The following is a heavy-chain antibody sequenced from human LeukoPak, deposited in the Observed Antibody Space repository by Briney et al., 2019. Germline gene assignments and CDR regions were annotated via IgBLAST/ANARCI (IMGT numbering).Heavy chain of an antibody. CDR3: AKDLWAHYYDSSGYYYVGDFDY. CDR2: ISGSGGST. D-gene: IGHD3-22*01. CDR1: GFTFRSYA. V-gene: IGHV3-23*01. Sequence: GGSLRLSCAASGFTFRSYAMRWVRQAPGKGLEWVSAISGSGGSTYYADSVKGRFTISRDNSKNTLYLQMNSLRAEDTAVYYCAKDLWAHYYDSSGYYYVGDFDYWGQGTLVTVSS. J-gene: IGHJ4*02.